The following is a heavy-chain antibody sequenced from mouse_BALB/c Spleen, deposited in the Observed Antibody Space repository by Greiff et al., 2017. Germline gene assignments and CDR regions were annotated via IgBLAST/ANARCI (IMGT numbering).Heavy chain of an antibody. J-gene: IGHJ4*01. Sequence: DVKLVESGGDLVKPGGSLKLSCAASGFTFSSYGMSWVRQTPDKRLEWVATISSGGSYTYYPDSVKGRFTISRDNAKNTLYLQMSSLKSEDTAMYYCARHDYYGSSRDYAMDYWGQGTSVTVSS. CDR3: ARHDYYGSSRDYAMDY. V-gene: IGHV5-6*02. CDR1: GFTFSSYG. D-gene: IGHD1-1*01. CDR2: ISSGGSYT.